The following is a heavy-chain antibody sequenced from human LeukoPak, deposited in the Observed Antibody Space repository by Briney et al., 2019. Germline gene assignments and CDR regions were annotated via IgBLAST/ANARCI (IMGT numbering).Heavy chain of an antibody. Sequence: PGGSLRLSCAPSGFTFSSYAMSWVRQAPGKGLEWVSTITSTGGSTYYADSVKGRFTIFRDNSKNTLYLQMNSLRAEDTAVYYCAAQRLVVTAQDYWGPGTLVTVSS. CDR2: ITSTGGST. V-gene: IGHV3-23*01. CDR3: AAQRLVVTAQDY. D-gene: IGHD2-21*02. J-gene: IGHJ4*02. CDR1: GFTFSSYA.